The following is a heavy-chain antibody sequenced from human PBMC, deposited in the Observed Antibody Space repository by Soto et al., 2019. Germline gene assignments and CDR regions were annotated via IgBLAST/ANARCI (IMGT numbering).Heavy chain of an antibody. D-gene: IGHD6-19*01. V-gene: IGHV4-59*08. Sequence: XXTLSLTCTVSGGSISSYYWSWIPQPPGKGLEWIGYIYYSGSTNYNPSLKSRVTISVDTSKNQFSLKLSSVTAEDTAVYYCAGSRQWLVPDMLPHYWGQGTLVTVSS. CDR2: IYYSGST. CDR3: AGSRQWLVPDMLPHY. CDR1: GGSISSYY. J-gene: IGHJ4*02.